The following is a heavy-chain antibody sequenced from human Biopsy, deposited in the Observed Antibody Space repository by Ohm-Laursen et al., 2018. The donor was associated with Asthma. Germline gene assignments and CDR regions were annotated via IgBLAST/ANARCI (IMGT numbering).Heavy chain of an antibody. CDR1: GYTFINYA. V-gene: IGHV1-3*01. J-gene: IGHJ3*02. CDR3: ARTYYDFLTGQVNDALAM. Sequence: GSSVKVSCKASGYTFINYAIHWVRQAPGQRLEWMGWINAGNGNTKCSEKFQGRVTITRDTSASTAYMDLSSLRSEDTAVYYCARTYYDFLTGQVNDALAMWGQGTVVTVSS. D-gene: IGHD3-9*01. CDR2: INAGNGNT.